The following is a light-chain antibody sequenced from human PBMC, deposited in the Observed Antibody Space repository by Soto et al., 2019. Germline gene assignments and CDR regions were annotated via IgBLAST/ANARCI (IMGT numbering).Light chain of an antibody. V-gene: IGLV2-8*01. CDR2: EVS. CDR3: ISYAGSKYWV. J-gene: IGLJ3*02. Sequence: QSALTQPPSASGSPGQSVTISCTGTSSDIGGYNYVSWYQQHPGKAPKLMIYEVSKRPSGVPDRFSGSKSGSTASLTVSGLQAEDEADYYCISYAGSKYWVFGGGTKVTVL. CDR1: SSDIGGYNY.